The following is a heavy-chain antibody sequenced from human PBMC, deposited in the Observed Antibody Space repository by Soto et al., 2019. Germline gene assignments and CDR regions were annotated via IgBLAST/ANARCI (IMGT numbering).Heavy chain of an antibody. D-gene: IGHD4-17*01. CDR2: IYYSGSN. CDR3: ARAILDYGDYDRAVRWFDP. J-gene: IGHJ5*02. Sequence: SEALSLTWTGSGGSMSPYYWILCRQPPGKGLEWIGYIYYSGSNNYNPSLKSRVTISVDTSKNQFSLKLSSVTAADTAMYYCARAILDYGDYDRAVRWFDPWGQGTLVTVSS. CDR1: GGSMSPYY. V-gene: IGHV4-59*01.